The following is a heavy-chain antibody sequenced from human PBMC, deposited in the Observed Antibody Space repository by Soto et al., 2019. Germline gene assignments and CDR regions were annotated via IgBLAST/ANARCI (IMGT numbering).Heavy chain of an antibody. Sequence: SETLSLTCTVSGASISSSSYHWGWIRQPPGKGLELIGTIYYTGSTYYNPSLNSRVTISVDTSKNQFSLNLSSVTAADTAVYYCARRIGHTYGFGNWFDPWGQGTLVTVSS. CDR3: ARRIGHTYGFGNWFDP. D-gene: IGHD5-18*01. CDR2: IYYTGST. J-gene: IGHJ5*02. V-gene: IGHV4-39*01. CDR1: GASISSSSYH.